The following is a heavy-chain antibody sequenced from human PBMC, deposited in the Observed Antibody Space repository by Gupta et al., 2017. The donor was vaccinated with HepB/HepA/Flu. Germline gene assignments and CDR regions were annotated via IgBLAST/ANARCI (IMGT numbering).Heavy chain of an antibody. J-gene: IGHJ4*02. V-gene: IGHV3-23*05. CDR3: ARTLQLDF. CDR1: GFTFGSST. D-gene: IGHD1/OR15-1a*01. Sequence: EVQLLESGGGLVQPGGSLRLSCAASGFTFGSSTMNWVRQAPGRGLEWVSSISSGGMTIFYADSVKGRFTISRDNSKNTLFLKMNNLRAEDTAVDYCARTLQLDFWGQGTRVTVSS. CDR2: ISSGGMTI.